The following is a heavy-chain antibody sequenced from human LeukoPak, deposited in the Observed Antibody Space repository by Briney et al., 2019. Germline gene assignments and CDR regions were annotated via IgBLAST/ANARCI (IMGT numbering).Heavy chain of an antibody. CDR3: AKDDQHYGDYPGWFDP. CDR2: ISYDGSNK. J-gene: IGHJ5*02. CDR1: GFTFSSYG. V-gene: IGHV3-30*18. Sequence: GRSLRLSCAASGFTFSSYGMHWVRQAPGKGLEWVAVISYDGSNKYYADSAKGRFTISRDNSKNTLYLQMNSLRAEDTAVYYCAKDDQHYGDYPGWFDPWGQGTLVTVSS. D-gene: IGHD4-17*01.